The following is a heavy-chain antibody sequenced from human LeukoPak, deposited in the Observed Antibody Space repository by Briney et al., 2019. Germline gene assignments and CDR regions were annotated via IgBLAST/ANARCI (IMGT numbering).Heavy chain of an antibody. CDR3: ARDRIAVASDPSDY. J-gene: IGHJ4*02. CDR1: GFTFSRYW. CDR2: IKQDGSEK. Sequence: PGGSLRLSCAASGFTFSRYWMSWVRQAPGKGLEWVANIKQDGSEKYYVDSVKGRFTISRDNAKNSLYLQMNSLRAEDTAVYYCARDRIAVASDPSDYWGQGTLVTVSS. V-gene: IGHV3-7*01. D-gene: IGHD6-19*01.